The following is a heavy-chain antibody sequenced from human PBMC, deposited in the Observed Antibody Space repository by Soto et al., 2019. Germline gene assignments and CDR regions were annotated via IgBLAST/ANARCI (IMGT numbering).Heavy chain of an antibody. CDR1: GFTFSSYA. CDR3: AKAKLLWFGELLSFDY. Sequence: VGSLRLSCAASGFTFSSYAMSWVRQAPGKGLEWVSAISGSGGSTYYADSVKGRFTISRDNSKNTLYLQMNSLRAEDTAVYYCAKAKLLWFGELLSFDYWGQGTLVTVS. D-gene: IGHD3-10*01. J-gene: IGHJ4*02. CDR2: ISGSGGST. V-gene: IGHV3-23*01.